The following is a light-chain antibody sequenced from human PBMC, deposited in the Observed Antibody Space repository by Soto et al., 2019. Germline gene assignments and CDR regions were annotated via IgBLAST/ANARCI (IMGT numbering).Light chain of an antibody. V-gene: IGKV3-11*01. Sequence: EIVLTQSPATLSLSPGERATFSCRASQSVSSDLAWYQQKPGQAPRLLIYDASSRATGIPARFSGSVSGTDFTLTISSLEPEDFAVYYCQQRSNWPRTFGQGTKV. J-gene: IGKJ1*01. CDR3: QQRSNWPRT. CDR2: DAS. CDR1: QSVSSD.